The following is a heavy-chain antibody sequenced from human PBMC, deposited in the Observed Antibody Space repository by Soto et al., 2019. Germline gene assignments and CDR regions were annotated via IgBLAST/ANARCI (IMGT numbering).Heavy chain of an antibody. J-gene: IGHJ4*02. Sequence: GGSLRLSCAASGFTFSSYAMHWVRQAPGKGLEWVAVISYDGSNKYYADSVKGRFTISRDNSKNTLYLQMNSLRVEDTAVYYCAKSGSQFWSGYSDYWGQGTLVTVS. D-gene: IGHD3-3*01. V-gene: IGHV3-30-3*02. CDR2: ISYDGSNK. CDR1: GFTFSSYA. CDR3: AKSGSQFWSGYSDY.